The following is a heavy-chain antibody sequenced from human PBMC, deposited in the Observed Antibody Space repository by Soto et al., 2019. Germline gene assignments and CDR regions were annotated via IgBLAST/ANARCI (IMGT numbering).Heavy chain of an antibody. CDR2: ITSSSSTI. Sequence: QVELVESGGGLVKPGGSLRLSCAASGLSFSDYYMSWIRQAPGKGLEWIAYITSSSSTIYYADSVKGRFTISRNDAKNSLYLQLDSLRAEDTAVYYCATVFRSSTCNYWGQGTLVTVAS. J-gene: IGHJ4*02. CDR1: GLSFSDYY. V-gene: IGHV3-11*01. CDR3: ATVFRSSTCNY. D-gene: IGHD3-10*02.